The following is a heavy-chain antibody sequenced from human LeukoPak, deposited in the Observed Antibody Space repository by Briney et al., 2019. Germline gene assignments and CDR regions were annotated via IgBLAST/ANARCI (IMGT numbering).Heavy chain of an antibody. D-gene: IGHD3-3*01. CDR3: ARTAPSGYQPNYFDY. CDR2: IYYSGST. CDR1: GGSISSYY. Sequence: SETLSLTCTVSGGSISSYYWSWIRQPPGKGLEWIGYIYYSGSTNYNPSLKSRVTISVDTSKNQFSLKLSSVTAADTAVYYCARTAPSGYQPNYFDYWGQGTLVTVSS. J-gene: IGHJ4*02. V-gene: IGHV4-59*08.